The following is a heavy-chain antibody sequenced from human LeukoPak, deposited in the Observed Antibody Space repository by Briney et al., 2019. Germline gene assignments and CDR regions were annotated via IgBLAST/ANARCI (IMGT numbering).Heavy chain of an antibody. Sequence: PGGSLRLSCAASGFTFSTFAMIWVRQPPGKGLEWVSSIFPSGGEIHYADSVRGRFTISRDNSKSTLSLQMNSLRAEDTAVYYCARRAGDYSHPYDYWGQGTLVTVSS. CDR2: IFPSGGEI. CDR3: ARRAGDYSHPYDY. D-gene: IGHD3-22*01. CDR1: GFTFSTFA. J-gene: IGHJ4*02. V-gene: IGHV3-23*01.